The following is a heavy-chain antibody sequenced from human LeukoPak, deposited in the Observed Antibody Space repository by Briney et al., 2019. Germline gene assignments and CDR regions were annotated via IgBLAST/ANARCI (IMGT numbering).Heavy chain of an antibody. D-gene: IGHD3-16*01. CDR3: ARDLAD. CDR2: IYSGGST. J-gene: IGHJ4*02. CDR1: GFTFGDYA. V-gene: IGHV3-53*01. Sequence: QPGRSLRLSCTASGFTFGDYAMSWVRQAPGKGLEWVSVIYSGGSTYYADSVKGRFTISRDNSKNTLYLQMNSLRAEDTAVYYCARDLADWGQGTLVTVSS.